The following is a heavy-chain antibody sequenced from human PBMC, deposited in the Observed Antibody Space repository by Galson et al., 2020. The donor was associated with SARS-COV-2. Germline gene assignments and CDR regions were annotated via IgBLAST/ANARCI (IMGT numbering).Heavy chain of an antibody. CDR2: FSDSGST. V-gene: IGHV4-59*01. CDR3: AREGSYRDWYLDL. J-gene: IGHJ2*01. D-gene: IGHD3-16*02. Sequence: ASETLSLTCTVSGGSISSYYWSWIRQPPGKGLEWIGYFSDSGSTKYNPSLKNRVTISVDTSKNQFSLKLNSVTAADTTVYYCAREGSYRDWYLDLWGRGSLVTVSS. CDR1: GGSISSYY.